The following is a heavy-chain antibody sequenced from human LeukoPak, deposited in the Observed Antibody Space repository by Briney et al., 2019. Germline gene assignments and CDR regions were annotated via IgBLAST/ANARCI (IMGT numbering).Heavy chain of an antibody. Sequence: GASVKVSCKASGYTFTACYLHWVRQAPEQGLEWMGWIKPNSGATNYGYKFQGRVTMTRDTSINTAYMELSSLTSDDTAVYYCARVREWEEISGAIPDFFDYWGQGTLVTVSS. CDR3: ARVREWEEISGAIPDFFDY. CDR1: GYTFTACY. V-gene: IGHV1-2*02. J-gene: IGHJ4*02. CDR2: IKPNSGAT. D-gene: IGHD3-3*01.